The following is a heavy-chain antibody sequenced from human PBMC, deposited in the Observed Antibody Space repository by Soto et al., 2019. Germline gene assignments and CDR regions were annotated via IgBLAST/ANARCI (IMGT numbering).Heavy chain of an antibody. CDR1: GYTFTSYY. V-gene: IGHV1-46*01. J-gene: IGHJ5*02. D-gene: IGHD2-2*02. Sequence: ASVNVSCKASGYTFTSYYMHWVRQAPGQGLEWMGIINPSGGSTSYAQKFQGRVTMTRDTSTSTVYMELSSLRSEDTAVYYCARCGIVVVPAAIGGDNWFDPWGQGTLVTVSS. CDR3: ARCGIVVVPAAIGGDNWFDP. CDR2: INPSGGST.